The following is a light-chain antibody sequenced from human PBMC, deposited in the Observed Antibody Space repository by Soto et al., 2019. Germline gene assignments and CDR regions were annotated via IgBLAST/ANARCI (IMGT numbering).Light chain of an antibody. J-gene: IGKJ5*01. CDR3: QQRSNWPPIT. CDR2: AAS. Sequence: IFFTRSPGTLSLSPVERATLSCMASQSVSSSYLAWYQQKPGQAPRLLIYAASSRAAGVPPRFSGSGSGTDFTLTISSLEPEDFAVYYCQQRSNWPPITFGQGTRLEIK. CDR1: QSVSSSY. V-gene: IGKV3D-20*02.